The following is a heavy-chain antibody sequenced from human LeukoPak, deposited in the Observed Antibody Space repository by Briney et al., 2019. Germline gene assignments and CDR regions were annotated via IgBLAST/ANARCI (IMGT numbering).Heavy chain of an antibody. Sequence: ASVTVSCKTSGYTFTAHDIFWVRQAAGQGLEWMGWMNPKSGSTAYAQKVQGRVTMTEDTSTDTAYMELSSLRSEDTAVYYCATGLTNCSSTSCYYLGLDYWGQGTLVTVSS. D-gene: IGHD2-2*01. CDR3: ATGLTNCSSTSCYYLGLDY. CDR2: MNPKSGST. CDR1: GYTFTAHD. V-gene: IGHV1-8*02. J-gene: IGHJ4*02.